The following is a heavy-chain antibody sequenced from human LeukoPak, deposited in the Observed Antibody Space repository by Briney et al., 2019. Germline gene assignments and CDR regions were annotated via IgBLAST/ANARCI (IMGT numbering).Heavy chain of an antibody. J-gene: IGHJ4*02. CDR1: GYTFTSYG. CDR2: IIPIFGTA. CDR3: ARVDTAMANDPDY. D-gene: IGHD5-18*01. Sequence: SVKVSCKASGYTFTSYGISWVRQAPGQGLEWMGGIIPIFGTANYAQKFQGRVTITADESTSTAYMELSSLRSEDTAVYYCARVDTAMANDPDYWGQGTLVTVSS. V-gene: IGHV1-69*13.